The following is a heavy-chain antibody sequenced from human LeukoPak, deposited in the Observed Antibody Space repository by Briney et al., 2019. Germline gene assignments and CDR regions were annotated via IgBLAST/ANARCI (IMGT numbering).Heavy chain of an antibody. CDR1: GFTFSSYA. CDR2: ISYDGSNK. Sequence: PGRSLRLSCAASGFTFSSYAMHWVRQAPGKGLEWVAVISYDGSNKYYADSVKGRFTISRDNSKNTLYLQMNSLRAEDTAVYYCAKTFIAVALTSFDYWGQGTLVTVSS. J-gene: IGHJ4*02. V-gene: IGHV3-30-3*02. CDR3: AKTFIAVALTSFDY. D-gene: IGHD6-19*01.